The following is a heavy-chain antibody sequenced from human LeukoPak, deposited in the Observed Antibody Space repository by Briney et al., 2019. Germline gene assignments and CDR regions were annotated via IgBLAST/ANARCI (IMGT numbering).Heavy chain of an antibody. CDR1: GFTFSSYG. V-gene: IGHV3-33*01. J-gene: IGHJ6*02. Sequence: PGGSLRLSCAASGFTFSSYGMHWVRQAPGKGLEWVAVIWYDGSNKYYADSVKGRFTISRDNSKNTLYPQMNSLRAEDTAVYYCARGEFGEFEYYYGMDVWGQGTTVTVSS. CDR2: IWYDGSNK. CDR3: ARGEFGEFEYYYGMDV. D-gene: IGHD3-10*01.